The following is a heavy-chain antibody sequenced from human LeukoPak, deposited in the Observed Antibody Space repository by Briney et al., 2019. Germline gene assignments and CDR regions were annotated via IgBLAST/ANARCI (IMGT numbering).Heavy chain of an antibody. CDR2: IYYSGST. CDR3: ARDYYDSSGYRVDAFDI. J-gene: IGHJ3*02. CDR1: GGPISSGGYY. V-gene: IGHV4-31*03. D-gene: IGHD3-22*01. Sequence: SQTLSLTCTVSGGPISSGGYYWSWIRQHPGKSLEWIGYIYYSGSTYYNPSLKSRVTISVDTSKNQFSLKLSSVTAADTAVYYCARDYYDSSGYRVDAFDIWGQGTMVTVSS.